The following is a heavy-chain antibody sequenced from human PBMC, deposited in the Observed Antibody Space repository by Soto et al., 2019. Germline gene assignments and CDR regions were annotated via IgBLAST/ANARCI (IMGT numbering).Heavy chain of an antibody. CDR2: IDWDDDK. Sequence: SGPTLVKPTQTLTLTCTFSGFSLSTSGMCVSWIRQPPGKALEWLALIDWDDDKYYSTSLKTRLTISKDTSKNQVVLTMTNMDPVDTATYYCARIQRQLVPYYYYYGMDVWGQGTTVTVSS. CDR3: ARIQRQLVPYYYYYGMDV. V-gene: IGHV2-70*01. CDR1: GFSLSTSGMC. J-gene: IGHJ6*02. D-gene: IGHD6-13*01.